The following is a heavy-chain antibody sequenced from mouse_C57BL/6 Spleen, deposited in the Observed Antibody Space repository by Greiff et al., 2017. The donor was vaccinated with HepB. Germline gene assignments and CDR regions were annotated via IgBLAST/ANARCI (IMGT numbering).Heavy chain of an antibody. CDR2: IDPSDSYT. V-gene: IGHV1-59*01. D-gene: IGHD1-1*01. CDR1: GYTFTSYW. Sequence: VQLQQSGAELVRPGTSVKLSCKASGYTFTSYWMHWVTQRPGQGLEWIGVIDPSDSYTNYNQKFKGKATLTVDTYSSTAYMQLSSLTSEDSAVYYCARNYGSAMDYWGQGTSVTVSS. CDR3: ARNYGSAMDY. J-gene: IGHJ4*01.